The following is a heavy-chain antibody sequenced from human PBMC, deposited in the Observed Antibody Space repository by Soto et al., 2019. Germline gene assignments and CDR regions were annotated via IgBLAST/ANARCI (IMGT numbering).Heavy chain of an antibody. Sequence: ASVKVSCKASGCTFSSYAISWVRQAPGQGLEWMGIINPSGGSTSYAQKFQGRVTMTRDTSTSTVYMELSSLRSEDTAVYYCARGGYYYYGMDVWGQGTTVTVSS. CDR1: GCTFSSYA. CDR3: ARGGYYYYGMDV. J-gene: IGHJ6*02. V-gene: IGHV1-46*03. CDR2: INPSGGST.